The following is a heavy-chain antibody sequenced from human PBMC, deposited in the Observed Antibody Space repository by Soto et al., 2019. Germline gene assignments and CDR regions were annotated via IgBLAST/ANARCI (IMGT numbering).Heavy chain of an antibody. V-gene: IGHV3-15*01. D-gene: IGHD3-3*01. CDR2: IKSKTDGGTT. CDR3: TTGRDDFWSGYPHFDY. J-gene: IGHJ4*02. Sequence: EVQLVESGGGLVKPGGSLRLSCAASGFTFSNAWMSWVRQAPGKGLEWVGRIKSKTDGGTTDYAAPVKGRFTISRDDSKNTLYLQMNSLITEDTAVYYCTTGRDDFWSGYPHFDYWGQGTLVTVSS. CDR1: GFTFSNAW.